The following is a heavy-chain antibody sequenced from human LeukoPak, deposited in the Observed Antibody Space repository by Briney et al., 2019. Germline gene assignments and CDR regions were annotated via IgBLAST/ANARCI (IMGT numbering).Heavy chain of an antibody. Sequence: PGGSLRLSCAASGFTFSSYAMTWVRQAPGKGLEWVSGISVSGDSTYYADSVKGRFTISRDNSKNTLYLQMNSLRAEDTAVYYCAKGPRRFGEFPFDYWGQGTLVTVSS. CDR2: ISVSGDST. CDR1: GFTFSSYA. CDR3: AKGPRRFGEFPFDY. V-gene: IGHV3-23*01. J-gene: IGHJ4*02. D-gene: IGHD3-10*01.